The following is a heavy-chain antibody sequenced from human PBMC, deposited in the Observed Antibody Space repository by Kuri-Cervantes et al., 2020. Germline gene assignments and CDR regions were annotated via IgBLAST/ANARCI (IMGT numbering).Heavy chain of an antibody. V-gene: IGHV3-7*01. J-gene: IGHJ4*02. D-gene: IGHD6-13*01. CDR1: GFTFSSYW. CDR3: ARYSSSWYRRGYYFDY. Sequence: GGSLRLSCAASGFTFSSYWMSWVRQAPGKGLGWVANIKQDGSEKYYVDSVKGRFTISRDNAKNSLYLQMNSLRAEDTAVNYCARYSSSWYRRGYYFDYWGQGTLVTVSS. CDR2: IKQDGSEK.